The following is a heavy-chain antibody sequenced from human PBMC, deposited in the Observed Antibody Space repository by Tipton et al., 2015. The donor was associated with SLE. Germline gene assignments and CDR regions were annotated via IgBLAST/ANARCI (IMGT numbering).Heavy chain of an antibody. CDR1: EFTFEDYG. D-gene: IGHD1-26*01. Sequence: SLRLSCAASEFTFEDYGMHWVRLVPGKGLEWISVIFSDGTTYYADSVTGRFTISRDNSKNTLYLQMNSLRAEDTAVYYCARDGPSGSYGYWGQGTLVTVSS. CDR2: IFSDGTT. V-gene: IGHV3-66*01. CDR3: ARDGPSGSYGY. J-gene: IGHJ4*02.